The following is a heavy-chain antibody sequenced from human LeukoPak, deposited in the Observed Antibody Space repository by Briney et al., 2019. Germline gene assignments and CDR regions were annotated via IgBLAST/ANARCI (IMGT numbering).Heavy chain of an antibody. CDR2: ISYDGSNK. Sequence: PGGSLRLSCAASGFTFSSYAMHWVRQAPGKGLEWVAVISYDGSNKYYADSVKGRFTISRDNSKNTLYLQMNSLRAEDTAVYYCARSIHSSGPFDYWGQGTLVTVSS. CDR1: GFTFSSYA. J-gene: IGHJ4*02. D-gene: IGHD6-19*01. CDR3: ARSIHSSGPFDY. V-gene: IGHV3-30-3*01.